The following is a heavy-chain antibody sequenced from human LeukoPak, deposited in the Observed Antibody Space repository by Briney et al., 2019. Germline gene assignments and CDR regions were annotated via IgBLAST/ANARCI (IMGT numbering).Heavy chain of an antibody. CDR2: INPNSGGT. J-gene: IGHJ6*03. Sequence: ASVKVSCKASGYTFTGYYMHWVRQAPGQGLEWMGWINPNSGGTNYAQKFQGRVTMTRDTSISTAYMELSRLRSDDTAVYYCARGALGYCSSTSCQKYHYYYYYMDVWGKGTTVTVSS. D-gene: IGHD2-2*01. CDR1: GYTFTGYY. V-gene: IGHV1-2*02. CDR3: ARGALGYCSSTSCQKYHYYYYYMDV.